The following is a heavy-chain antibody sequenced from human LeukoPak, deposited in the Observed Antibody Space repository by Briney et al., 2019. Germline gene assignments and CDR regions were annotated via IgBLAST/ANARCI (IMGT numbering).Heavy chain of an antibody. Sequence: GASVEVSCKASGYTFTSYGISWVRQAPGQGLEWMGWISAYNGNTNYAQKLQGRVTMTTDTSTSTAYMELRSLRSDDTAVYYCARRFAEQWLDYFDYWGQGTLVTVSS. J-gene: IGHJ4*02. CDR2: ISAYNGNT. V-gene: IGHV1-18*01. CDR1: GYTFTSYG. D-gene: IGHD6-19*01. CDR3: ARRFAEQWLDYFDY.